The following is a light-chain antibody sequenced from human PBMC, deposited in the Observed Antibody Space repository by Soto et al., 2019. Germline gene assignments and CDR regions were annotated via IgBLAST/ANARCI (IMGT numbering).Light chain of an antibody. CDR3: QPDDSSLRGWV. Sequence: QSVLTQPPSVSGAPGQRVTISCTGSSSNIGAGYDVHWYQQLPGTAPKLLIYGNSNRPSGVPDRFSGSKSGTSASLAITGLRAEDGADYYAQPDDSSLRGWVFGGGTKLTVL. CDR1: SSNIGAGYD. V-gene: IGLV1-40*01. CDR2: GNS. J-gene: IGLJ3*02.